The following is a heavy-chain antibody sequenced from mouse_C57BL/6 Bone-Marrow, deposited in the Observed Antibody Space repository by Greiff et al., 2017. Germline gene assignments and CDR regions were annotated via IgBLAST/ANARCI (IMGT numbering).Heavy chain of an antibody. CDR2: ISSGGSYT. Sequence: EVQLQESGGDLVKPGGSLKLSCAASGFTFSSYGMSWVRQTPDKRLEWVATISSGGSYTYYPDSVKGRFTISRDNAKNTLYLQMSSLKSEDTAMYYCARRYYYGSSSNFDYWGQGTTLTVSS. CDR3: ARRYYYGSSSNFDY. V-gene: IGHV5-6*01. CDR1: GFTFSSYG. J-gene: IGHJ2*01. D-gene: IGHD1-1*01.